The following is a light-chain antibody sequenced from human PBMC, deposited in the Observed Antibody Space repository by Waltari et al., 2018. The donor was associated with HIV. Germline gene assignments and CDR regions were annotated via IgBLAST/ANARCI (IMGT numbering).Light chain of an antibody. CDR1: QTVGNSD. V-gene: IGKV3-20*01. CDR2: GAS. Sequence: EIVLTQSPGSLSLSPGERATLSCRASQTVGNSDLTWYQQKPGKAPKLLIYGASSRASDIPDRFSGSGSGTDFTLSIGTLEPGDFAVYYCQQYDRSPWTFGQGTKVEIK. CDR3: QQYDRSPWT. J-gene: IGKJ1*01.